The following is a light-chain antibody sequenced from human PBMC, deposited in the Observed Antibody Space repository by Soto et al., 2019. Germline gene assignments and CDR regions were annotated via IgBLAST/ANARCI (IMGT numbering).Light chain of an antibody. CDR3: QQFNNYPLT. CDR2: DAS. CDR1: QSISSY. V-gene: IGKV1D-13*01. Sequence: IQMTQSPSSLSASLGGRVAITFRASQSISSYLNWYQQKPGKPPKLLMYDASSLESGVPPRFSGSGSGTDFTLSISSLQPEDFATYYCQQFNNYPLTFGQGTRLEI. J-gene: IGKJ5*01.